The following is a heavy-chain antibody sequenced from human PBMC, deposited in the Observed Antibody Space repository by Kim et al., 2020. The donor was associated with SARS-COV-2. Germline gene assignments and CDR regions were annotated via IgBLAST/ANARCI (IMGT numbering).Heavy chain of an antibody. D-gene: IGHD6-13*01. CDR1: GGSFSGYY. Sequence: SETLSLTCAAYGGSFSGYYWSWIRQPPGKGLEWIGEINHSGSTNYNPSLKSRVTISVDTSKNQFSLKLSSVTAADTAVYYCARTSYSSSWRSYNWLDPQGQGTLLTVSS. J-gene: IGHJ5*02. CDR3: ARTSYSSSWRSYNWLDP. CDR2: INHSGST. V-gene: IGHV4-34*01.